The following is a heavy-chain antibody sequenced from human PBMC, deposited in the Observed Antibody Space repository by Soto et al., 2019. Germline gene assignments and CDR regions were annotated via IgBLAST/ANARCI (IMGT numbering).Heavy chain of an antibody. D-gene: IGHD5-12*01. J-gene: IGHJ4*02. V-gene: IGHV4-39*01. CDR1: GVSISSRGYY. Sequence: SETLSLTCTVSGVSISSRGYYWGWIRQPPGKGLEWIESMFYSGTTYYNPSLKSRITIAVDSSKNQFSLSLSSVTAADTAFYYCARKEDGYNRLFDYWGQGILVTVSS. CDR3: ARKEDGYNRLFDY. CDR2: MFYSGTT.